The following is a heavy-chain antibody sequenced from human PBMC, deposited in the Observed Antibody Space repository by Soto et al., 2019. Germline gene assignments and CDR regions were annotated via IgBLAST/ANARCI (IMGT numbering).Heavy chain of an antibody. D-gene: IGHD2-8*01. Sequence: SLRLSCAASGFTFSTYTMNWVRQAPGKGLEWVSSISGSSTYIFYADSVKGRFTLSRDNAKNSLYLQMNSLRPEDTAMYYCAANYGLDVWGQGTTVTVSS. CDR1: GFTFSTYT. V-gene: IGHV3-21*01. CDR3: AANYGLDV. CDR2: ISGSSTYI. J-gene: IGHJ6*02.